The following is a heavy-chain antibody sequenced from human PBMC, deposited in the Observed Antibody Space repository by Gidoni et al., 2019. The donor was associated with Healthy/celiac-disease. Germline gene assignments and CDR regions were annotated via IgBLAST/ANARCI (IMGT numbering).Heavy chain of an antibody. CDR2: ISYDGSNK. J-gene: IGHJ4*02. Sequence: QVQLVESGGGVVQPGRSLRLSCAASGFTFSSYAMHWVRQAPGKGLEWVAVISYDGSNKYYADSVKGRFTISRDNSKNTLYLQMNSLRAEDTAVYYCAREPEFFKLRYFDYWGQGTLVTVSS. CDR1: GFTFSSYA. V-gene: IGHV3-30-3*01. D-gene: IGHD3-9*01. CDR3: AREPEFFKLRYFDY.